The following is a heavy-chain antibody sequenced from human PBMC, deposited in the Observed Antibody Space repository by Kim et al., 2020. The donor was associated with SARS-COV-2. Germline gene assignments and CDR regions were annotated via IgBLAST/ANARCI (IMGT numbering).Heavy chain of an antibody. V-gene: IGHV1-18*01. Sequence: YAQKLQGRVTMTTDTSTSTAYMELRSLRSDDTAVYYCARGSGSYYTPRDYWGQGTLVTVSS. J-gene: IGHJ4*02. CDR3: ARGSGSYYTPRDY. D-gene: IGHD3-10*01.